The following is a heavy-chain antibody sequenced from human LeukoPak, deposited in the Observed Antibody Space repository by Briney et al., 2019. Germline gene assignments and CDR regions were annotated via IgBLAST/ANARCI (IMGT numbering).Heavy chain of an antibody. CDR1: GGSISSYY. V-gene: IGHV4-59*12. CDR2: IYYSGST. D-gene: IGHD4-17*01. Sequence: SSETLSLTCTVSGGSISSYYWSWIRQPPGKGLEWIGYIYYSGSTYYNPSLKSRVTISVDTSKNQFSLKLSSVTAADTAVYYCARDGAMTTESSGGDYWGQGTLVTVSS. J-gene: IGHJ4*02. CDR3: ARDGAMTTESSGGDY.